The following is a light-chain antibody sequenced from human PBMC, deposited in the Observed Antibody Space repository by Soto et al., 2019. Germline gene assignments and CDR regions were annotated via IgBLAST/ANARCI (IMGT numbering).Light chain of an antibody. V-gene: IGLV2-14*01. CDR1: SSDVGAYDY. CDR2: DVS. CDR3: SSYTSSITHV. Sequence: QSALTQPASVSGSPGQSITISCTGTSSDVGAYDYVCWHQQHPGKAPKLLIYDVSSRPSGVSNRFSASKSGNTASLTISGLQAEDEADYYCSSYTSSITHVFGTGTKLTVL. J-gene: IGLJ1*01.